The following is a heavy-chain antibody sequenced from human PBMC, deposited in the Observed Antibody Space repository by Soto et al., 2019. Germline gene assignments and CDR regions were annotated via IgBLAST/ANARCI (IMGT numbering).Heavy chain of an antibody. CDR3: ASCERFPRVGVDYYALDV. J-gene: IGHJ6*02. Sequence: QVHLVESGGGVVQPGGSLRLSCAASGFTINRNDMYWLRQAPGKGLEWVAVMSFDGNHQHYADSVKGRFTISRDNSKNTLSLEMNSLRRDDTAVYYCASCERFPRVGVDYYALDVWGQGTTVIVSS. CDR1: GFTINRND. D-gene: IGHD3-3*01. CDR2: MSFDGNHQ. V-gene: IGHV3-30*03.